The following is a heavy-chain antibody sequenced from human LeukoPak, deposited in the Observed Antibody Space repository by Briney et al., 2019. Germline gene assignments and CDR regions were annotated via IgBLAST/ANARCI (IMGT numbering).Heavy chain of an antibody. CDR3: AKEGLYDSSGYLVY. J-gene: IGHJ4*02. Sequence: PGGSPRLSCAASGFTFSSYAMSWVRQAPEKGLEWVSAISGSGGSTYYADSVKGRFTISRDNSKNTLYLQMNSLRAEDTAVYYCAKEGLYDSSGYLVYWGQGTLVTVSS. CDR1: GFTFSSYA. D-gene: IGHD3-22*01. CDR2: ISGSGGST. V-gene: IGHV3-23*01.